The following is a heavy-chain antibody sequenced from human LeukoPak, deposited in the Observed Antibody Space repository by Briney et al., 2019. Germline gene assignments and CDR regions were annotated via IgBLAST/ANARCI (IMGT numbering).Heavy chain of an antibody. CDR2: IYPGDSDT. CDR3: ARAPDYDFWSGYFPCFDY. V-gene: IGHV5-51*01. Sequence: GESLKISCKGSGYSFTSYWIGWVRQMPGKGLEWMGIIYPGDSDTRYSPSFQGQVTISADKSISTAYLQWSSLKASDTAMYYCARAPDYDFWSGYFPCFDYWGQGTLVTVSS. J-gene: IGHJ4*02. CDR1: GYSFTSYW. D-gene: IGHD3-3*01.